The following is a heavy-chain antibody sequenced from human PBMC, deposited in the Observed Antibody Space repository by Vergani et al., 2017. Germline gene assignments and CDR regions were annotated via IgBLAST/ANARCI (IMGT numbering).Heavy chain of an antibody. J-gene: IGHJ6*03. CDR2: IYTSGST. Sequence: QVQLQESGPGLVKPSETLSLTCTASGGSISSYYWSWIRQPAGKGLEWIGRIYTSGSTNYNPSLKSRVTMSVDTSKNQFSLKLSSVTAADTAVYYCARGHSSGWAKYYYYYMDVWGKGTTVTVSS. CDR1: GGSISSYY. CDR3: ARGHSSGWAKYYYYYMDV. V-gene: IGHV4-4*07. D-gene: IGHD6-19*01.